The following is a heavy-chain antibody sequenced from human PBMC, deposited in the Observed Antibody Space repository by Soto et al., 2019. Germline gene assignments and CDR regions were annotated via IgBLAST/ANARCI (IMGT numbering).Heavy chain of an antibody. CDR2: ISAYNGNT. D-gene: IGHD6-13*01. V-gene: IGHV1-18*01. Sequence: ASVKVSCKASGYTFTSYGISWVRQAPGQGLEWMGWISAYNGNTNYAQKLQGRVTMTTDTSTSTAYMELRSLRSDDTAVYYCARSYSSSLHDAFDIWGQGQWSPSPQ. CDR3: ARSYSSSLHDAFDI. CDR1: GYTFTSYG. J-gene: IGHJ3*02.